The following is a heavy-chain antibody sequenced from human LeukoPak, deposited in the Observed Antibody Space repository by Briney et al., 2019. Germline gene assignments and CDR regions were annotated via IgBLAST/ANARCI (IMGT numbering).Heavy chain of an antibody. CDR1: GYPFTGYY. D-gene: IGHD2-2*01. CDR2: LNPNSGFT. J-gene: IGHJ4*02. CDR3: ARLADCSSSSCRSFDY. V-gene: IGHV1-2*02. Sequence: ASVKVSCKASGYPFTGYYLHWVRQAPGQGLDWMGWLNPNSGFTNYAQKFQGRVTMTRDTSISTAYMELSRLRSDDTAVYYCARLADCSSSSCRSFDYWGQGTLVTVSS.